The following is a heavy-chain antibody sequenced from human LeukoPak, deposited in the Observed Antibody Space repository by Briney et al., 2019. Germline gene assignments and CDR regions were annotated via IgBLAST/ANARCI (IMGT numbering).Heavy chain of an antibody. V-gene: IGHV4-34*01. Sequence: SETLSLTCAVYGGSFSGYYWSWVRQPPGKGLEWIGEINHSGSTNYNPSLKSRVTISVDPSKTQFSLKLSSVTAADTAVYYCARDYLPIYSGYDSLGAFDIWGQGTMVTVSS. CDR3: ARDYLPIYSGYDSLGAFDI. CDR1: GGSFSGYY. J-gene: IGHJ3*02. CDR2: INHSGST. D-gene: IGHD5-12*01.